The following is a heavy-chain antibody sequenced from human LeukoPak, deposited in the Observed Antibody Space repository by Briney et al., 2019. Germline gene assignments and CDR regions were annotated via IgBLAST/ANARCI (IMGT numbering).Heavy chain of an antibody. CDR3: AREVGERAWFDY. CDR2: IRYDGSNK. D-gene: IGHD1-26*01. V-gene: IGHV3-30*02. CDR1: GFTFSSYG. J-gene: IGHJ4*02. Sequence: GGSLRLSCVASGFTFSSYGMHWVRQAPGKGLEWVAFIRYDGSNKYYADSVKGRFTISRDNSKNTLYLEMNSLRAEDTAVYYCAREVGERAWFDYWGQGTLVTVSS.